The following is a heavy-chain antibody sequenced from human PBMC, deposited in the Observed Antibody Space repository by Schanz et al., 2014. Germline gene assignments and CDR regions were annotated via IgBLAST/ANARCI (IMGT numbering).Heavy chain of an antibody. CDR3: VKDPDKYNWNDVEGMDV. D-gene: IGHD1-1*01. CDR1: GFSFSTYA. V-gene: IGHV3-30*04. CDR2: ILYDGSKT. J-gene: IGHJ6*01. Sequence: QVQLVESGGGVVQPGRSLRLSCAASGFSFSTYAMHWVRQAPGKGLEWVAVILYDGSKTYYADSVKGRFTISRDNSKNTLSLQMNSLRAEDTAVYYCVKDPDKYNWNDVEGMDVWGPGTTVTVSS.